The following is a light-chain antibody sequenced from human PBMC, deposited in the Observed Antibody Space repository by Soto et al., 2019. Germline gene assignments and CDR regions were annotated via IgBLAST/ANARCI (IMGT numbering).Light chain of an antibody. CDR1: SSDIGRYNL. J-gene: IGLJ3*02. Sequence: QSALTQPASVSGSPGQSITISCTGTSSDIGRYNLVSWYQQHPGKPPKLLIYEATKRPSRVSNRFSGSKSGNTASLTISGLQAEDEADYYCSLYASTNTFMFGGGTKLTVL. V-gene: IGLV2-23*02. CDR2: EAT. CDR3: SLYASTNTFM.